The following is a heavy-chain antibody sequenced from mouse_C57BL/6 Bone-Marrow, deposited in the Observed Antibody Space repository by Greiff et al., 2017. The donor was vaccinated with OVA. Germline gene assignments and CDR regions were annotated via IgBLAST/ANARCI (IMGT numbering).Heavy chain of an antibody. CDR1: GFNIQDDY. D-gene: IGHD2-4*01. V-gene: IGHV14-4*01. CDR3: TTPICYDYDWFAY. Sequence: VQLQQSGAELVRPGASVKLSCTASGFNIQDDYMHWVKQRPEQGLEWIGWIDPENGDTEYASKFQGKATITADTSSNTAYLQLSSLTSEDTAVYYCTTPICYDYDWFAYWGQGTLVTVSA. CDR2: IDPENGDT. J-gene: IGHJ3*01.